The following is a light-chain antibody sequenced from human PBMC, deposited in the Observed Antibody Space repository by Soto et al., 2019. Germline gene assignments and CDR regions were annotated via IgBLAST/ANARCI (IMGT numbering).Light chain of an antibody. CDR3: QQYNSYSWT. V-gene: IGKV1-5*01. J-gene: IGKJ1*01. CDR1: QSISSW. CDR2: DAS. Sequence: DIQMTQSPSTLSASVGDRVTITCRASQSISSWLAWYQQKPGKAPKLLIYDASSLESGVPSRFSGSGCGTEFTLTISRLQPDDFATYCYQQYNSYSWTFGQGTKLDIK.